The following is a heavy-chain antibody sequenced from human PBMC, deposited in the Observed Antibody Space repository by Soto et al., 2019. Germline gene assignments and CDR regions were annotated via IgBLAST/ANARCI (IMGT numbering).Heavy chain of an antibody. Sequence: QVQLVQSGAEVKKPGSSVKVSCKASGGTFSSYAISWVRQAPGQGLEWMGGIIPIFGTANYAQKFQGRVTITADESTSTAYMELSSLRSEDTVVYYCARESPPPSGSYGGGYWRQGSLVTVSS. J-gene: IGHJ4*02. D-gene: IGHD1-26*01. CDR1: GGTFSSYA. CDR2: IIPIFGTA. CDR3: ARESPPPSGSYGGGY. V-gene: IGHV1-69*01.